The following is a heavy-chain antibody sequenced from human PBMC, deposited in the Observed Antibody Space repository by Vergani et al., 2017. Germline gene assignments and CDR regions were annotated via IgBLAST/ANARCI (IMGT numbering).Heavy chain of an antibody. CDR1: GGTFSSYA. V-gene: IGHV1-69*01. CDR2: IIPIFGTA. D-gene: IGHD2-2*01. Sequence: QLVQSGPEVKKPGSSVKVSCKASGGTFSSYAISWVRQAPGQGLEWMGGIIPIFGTANYAQKFQGRVTITADESTSTAYMELSSLRSEDTAVYYCARPSGPVVVPAAMLPGGEIYYYYGMDVWGQGTTVTVSS. J-gene: IGHJ6*02. CDR3: ARPSGPVVVPAAMLPGGEIYYYYGMDV.